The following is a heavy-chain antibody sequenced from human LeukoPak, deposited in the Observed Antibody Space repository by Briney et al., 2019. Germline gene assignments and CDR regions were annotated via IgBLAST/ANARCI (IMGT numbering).Heavy chain of an antibody. CDR1: GYTFTGYY. J-gene: IGHJ5*02. Sequence: ASVKVSCKASGYTFTGYYMHWVRQAPGQGLEWMGWINPNSGGTNYSQKFQGRVTMTRDTPISTAYMELSRLRSDDTAVYYCAGGRGVETWFDPWGQGTLVTVSS. V-gene: IGHV1-2*02. CDR2: INPNSGGT. CDR3: AGGRGVETWFDP. D-gene: IGHD3-10*01.